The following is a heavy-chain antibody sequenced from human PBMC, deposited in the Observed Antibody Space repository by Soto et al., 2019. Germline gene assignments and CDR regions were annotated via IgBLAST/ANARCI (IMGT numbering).Heavy chain of an antibody. CDR3: XRDGPDHDYDSSGYIRC. CDR1: GFTFSIYW. D-gene: IGHD3-22*01. J-gene: IGHJ4*02. Sequence: GGSLRLSCVASGFTFSIYWMSWVRQAPGKGLEWVANIKQDGSEEYYVDSVKGRFTISRDNAKNSLYLQMNSLRAEDTAVYFCXRDGPDHDYDSSGYIRCWGQGTLVTVSS. CDR2: IKQDGSEE. V-gene: IGHV3-7*03.